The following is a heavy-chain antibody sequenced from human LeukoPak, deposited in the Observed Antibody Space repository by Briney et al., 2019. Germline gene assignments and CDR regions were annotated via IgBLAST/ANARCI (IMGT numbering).Heavy chain of an antibody. CDR1: GFTFTSHG. D-gene: IGHD5-18*01. J-gene: IGHJ4*02. Sequence: GGSLRLSCAASGFTFTSHGMNWVRQAPGKGLGWVSGITGGGTTYYADSVKGRVTISRDNSKNTLYLQVNSLRAEDTAMYYCARRATTERGHSYGLDFWGQGTLVTVSS. CDR2: ITGGGTT. CDR3: ARRATTERGHSYGLDF. V-gene: IGHV3-23*01.